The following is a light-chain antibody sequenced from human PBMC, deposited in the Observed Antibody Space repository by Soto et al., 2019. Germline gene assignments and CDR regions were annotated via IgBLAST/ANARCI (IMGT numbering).Light chain of an antibody. CDR2: EVT. CDR3: TSWTTNNIPYV. V-gene: IGLV2-14*03. CDR1: SSDIGGYNY. J-gene: IGLJ1*01. Sequence: LTQPASVSGSPGQSISLSCTGSSSDIGGYNYVSWYQQHPGEAPKLIIFEVTHRPSGVSDRFSGSKSGSTASLTISGLQTDDEADYYCTSWTTNNIPYVFGTGTKVTVL.